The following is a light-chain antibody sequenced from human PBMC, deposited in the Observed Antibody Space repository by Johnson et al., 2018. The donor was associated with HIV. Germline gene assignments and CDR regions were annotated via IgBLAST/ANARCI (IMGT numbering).Light chain of an antibody. V-gene: IGLV1-51*01. Sequence: QSALTQPPSVSAAPGQKVTISCSGSSSNIGNNYVSWYQQLPGTAPKLLIYDNDKRPSGISDRFSASKSGTSATLGITGLQPGDEAGYYCGTCDSYLTAGVFGSGTKVTVL. CDR1: SSNIGNNY. CDR3: GTCDSYLTAGV. J-gene: IGLJ1*01. CDR2: DND.